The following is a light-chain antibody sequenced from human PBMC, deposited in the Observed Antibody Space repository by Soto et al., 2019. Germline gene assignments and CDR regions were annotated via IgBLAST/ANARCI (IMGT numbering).Light chain of an antibody. CDR3: QQPNSYPLT. Sequence: DIKLTQSPSFLSASVEDRVTITCRASQGIGTYLAWYQQEPGKAPKLLIYAASTLHSGVPSKFSGSGSGTDFTLTISSLQPEDFATYYCQQPNSYPLTFGGGTKVDIK. CDR1: QGIGTY. CDR2: AAS. J-gene: IGKJ4*01. V-gene: IGKV1-9*01.